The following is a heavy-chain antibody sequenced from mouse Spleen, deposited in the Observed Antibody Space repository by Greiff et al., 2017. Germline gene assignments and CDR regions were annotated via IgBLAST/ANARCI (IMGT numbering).Heavy chain of an antibody. Sequence: DVKLVESGGGLVKPGGSLKLSCAASGFTFSSYAMSWVRQTPEKRLEWVATISSGGSYTYYPDSVKGRFTISRDNAKNTLYLQMSSLRSEDTAMYYCARDGTPTWYFDVWGAGTTVTVSS. J-gene: IGHJ1*01. CDR3: ARDGTPTWYFDV. CDR1: GFTFSSYA. CDR2: ISSGGSYT. D-gene: IGHD1-1*01. V-gene: IGHV5-9-1*01.